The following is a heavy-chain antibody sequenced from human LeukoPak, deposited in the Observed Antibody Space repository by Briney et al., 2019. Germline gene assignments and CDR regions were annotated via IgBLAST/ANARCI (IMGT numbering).Heavy chain of an antibody. CDR3: ARRYFDWLPRV. J-gene: IGHJ4*02. Sequence: SETLSLTCAVYGGSFSGYYWSWIRQPPGKGLEWIGEINHSGSTNYNPSLKSRVTISVDTSKNQFSLKLSSVTAADTAVYYCARRYFDWLPRVWGQGTLVTVSS. V-gene: IGHV4-34*01. CDR2: INHSGST. CDR1: GGSFSGYY. D-gene: IGHD3-9*01.